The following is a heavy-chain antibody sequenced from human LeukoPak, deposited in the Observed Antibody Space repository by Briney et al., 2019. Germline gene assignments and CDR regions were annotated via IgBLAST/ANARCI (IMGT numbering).Heavy chain of an antibody. D-gene: IGHD3-10*01. CDR3: ARDLSGGGLDY. CDR2: ISSNGGST. CDR1: GFTFSVSV. V-gene: IGHV3-64*01. J-gene: IGHJ4*02. Sequence: PGGSLRLSCAASGFTFSVSVMHWVGQAPGKGLEYVSVISSNGGSTSYANSVKGRFTISRDNSKNTLYLQMGSLRAEDMAVYYCARDLSGGGLDYWGQGTLVTVSS.